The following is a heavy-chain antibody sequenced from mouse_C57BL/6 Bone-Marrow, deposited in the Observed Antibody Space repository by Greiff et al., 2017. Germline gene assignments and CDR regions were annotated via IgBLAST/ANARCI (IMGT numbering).Heavy chain of an antibody. D-gene: IGHD1-1*01. CDR3: ARAPYYGSSYPAWFAY. J-gene: IGHJ3*01. V-gene: IGHV1-81*01. CDR1: GYTFTSYG. CDR2: IYPRSGNT. Sequence: QVQLQQSGAELARPGASVKLSCKASGYTFTSYGISWVKQRTGQGLEWIGEIYPRSGNTYYNEKFKGKATLTADKSSSTAYMELRSLTSEDSAVXFCARAPYYGSSYPAWFAYWGQGTLVTVSA.